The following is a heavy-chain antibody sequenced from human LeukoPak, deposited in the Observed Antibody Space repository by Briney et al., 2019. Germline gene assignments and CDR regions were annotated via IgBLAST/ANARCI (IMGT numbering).Heavy chain of an antibody. Sequence: ASVKVSCKASGDTFTRYDINWGRQATGQREERMGGMNPNRGNTGYTQKLQGRVTNTRNTTISRAYMEMSRLRRGDRAGYNCARGAATAHRAAFHICGQGTMFSVSS. J-gene: IGHJ3*02. V-gene: IGHV1-8*03. CDR1: GDTFTRYD. CDR3: ARGAATAHRAAFHI. D-gene: IGHD6-25*01. CDR2: MNPNRGNT.